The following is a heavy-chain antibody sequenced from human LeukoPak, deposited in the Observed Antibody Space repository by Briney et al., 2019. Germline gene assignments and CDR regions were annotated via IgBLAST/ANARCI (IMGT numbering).Heavy chain of an antibody. CDR3: AIPAKGAYFYYYMDV. V-gene: IGHV1-18*01. Sequence: GASVTVSFKASSYRSPNYGITWVRQAPGHGLEWMGWISTYNGNTQYAQNLQGRVTLTTDSSTNTVYMELRSLTSDDTAVYYCAIPAKGAYFYYYMDVWGEGTSVTVSS. J-gene: IGHJ6*03. CDR1: SYRSPNYG. CDR2: ISTYNGNT.